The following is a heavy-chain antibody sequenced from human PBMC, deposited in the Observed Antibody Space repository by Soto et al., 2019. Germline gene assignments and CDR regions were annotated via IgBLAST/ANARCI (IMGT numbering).Heavy chain of an antibody. CDR3: AKXGQPPXYYYGLDV. J-gene: IGHJ6*02. CDR2: ISGYNGDT. D-gene: IGHD2-8*01. Sequence: QGHLVQSGAEVKKPGASVKVSCKTSAYTFTRYGISWVRQAPGQGLEWMGWISGYNGDTNYAQNLQDRVTMTIDTXXTXXXMXXXXXXXXXTXXXYXAKXGQPPXYYYGLDVWGQGTTVTVSS. CDR1: AYTFTRYG. V-gene: IGHV1-18*01.